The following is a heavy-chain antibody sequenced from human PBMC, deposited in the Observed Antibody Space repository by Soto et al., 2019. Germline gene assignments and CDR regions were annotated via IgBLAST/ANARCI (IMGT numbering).Heavy chain of an antibody. V-gene: IGHV3-33*06. D-gene: IGHD1-26*01. Sequence: QVQLVESGGGVVQPGRSLRLSCEASGFLFNNYGMHWVRQAPGKGLEWVAVIWYDGNTKYYADSVKGRFTIYRDNSKNTLYLQMNSLRAGDTAVYYCAKEPLGGGSYDSVDYCGQGTLVTVS. CDR3: AKEPLGGGSYDSVDY. J-gene: IGHJ4*02. CDR1: GFLFNNYG. CDR2: IWYDGNTK.